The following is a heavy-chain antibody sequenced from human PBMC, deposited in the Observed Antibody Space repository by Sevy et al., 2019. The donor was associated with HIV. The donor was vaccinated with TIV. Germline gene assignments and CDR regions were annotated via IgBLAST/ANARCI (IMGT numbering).Heavy chain of an antibody. CDR1: RFTFSDYY. Sequence: GGSLRLSCAASRFTFSDYYMSWVRQAPGKGLEWLSYISSSGSTIYYADSVKGRFTISRDNAKNSLYLQMNSLRAEDTAVYYCAREMEGVPGRAFDIWGQRTMVTVSS. D-gene: IGHD6-19*01. CDR3: AREMEGVPGRAFDI. J-gene: IGHJ3*02. CDR2: ISSSGSTI. V-gene: IGHV3-11*01.